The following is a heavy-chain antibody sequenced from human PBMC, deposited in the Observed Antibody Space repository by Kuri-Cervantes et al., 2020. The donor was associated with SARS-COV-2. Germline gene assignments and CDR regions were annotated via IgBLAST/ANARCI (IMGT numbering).Heavy chain of an antibody. D-gene: IGHD6-13*01. V-gene: IGHV1-69*13. CDR2: IIPIFGTA. CDR3: ARDEQLGHYYYYYGMDV. J-gene: IGHJ6*02. Sequence: SVKVSCKASGYAFNNYGINWVRQAPGQGLEWMGGIIPIFGTANYAQKFQGRVTITADESTSTAYMELSSLRSEDTAVYYCARDEQLGHYYYYYGMDVWGQGTTVTVSS. CDR1: GYAFNNYG.